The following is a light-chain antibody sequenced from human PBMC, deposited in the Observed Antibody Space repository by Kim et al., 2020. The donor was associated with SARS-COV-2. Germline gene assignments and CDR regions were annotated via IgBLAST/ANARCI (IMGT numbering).Light chain of an antibody. CDR3: SSYTTSSTVV. CDR2: DVF. CDR1: SSDVGAYGF. V-gene: IGLV2-14*03. J-gene: IGLJ2*01. Sequence: QSALTQPASVSGSPGQSITISCTGTSSDVGAYGFVSWYQQHPGKAPELIIYDVFNRPSGVSNRFSGSKSGNTASLTISGLQAEDEADYYCSSYTTSSTVVFGGGTKVTIL.